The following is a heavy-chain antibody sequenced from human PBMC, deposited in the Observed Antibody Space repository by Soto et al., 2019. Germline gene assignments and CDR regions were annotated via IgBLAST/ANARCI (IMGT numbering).Heavy chain of an antibody. D-gene: IGHD5-12*01. CDR1: GDSISSGAYY. CDR2: IYYSGST. CDR3: ARMATIRGSHVGDRDY. Sequence: QVQLQESGPGLVKPSQTLSLTCTVSGDSISSGAYYWSWIRQHPGKGLEWIGYIYYSGSTYYSPSLKSRVTISVDTSKNQFSLKLRSVTAADSAGYYCARMATIRGSHVGDRDYWGQGTLVTVSS. V-gene: IGHV4-31*03. J-gene: IGHJ4*02.